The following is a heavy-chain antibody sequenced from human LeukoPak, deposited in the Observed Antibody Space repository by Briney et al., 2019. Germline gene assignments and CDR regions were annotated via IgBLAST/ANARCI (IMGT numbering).Heavy chain of an antibody. J-gene: IGHJ6*03. CDR1: GGSISSYL. V-gene: IGHV4-59*01. CDR3: ARPSRSGYDFWSGYDNYYYFYMDV. Sequence: GTPSDTRIVSGGSISSYLWCWSPPPPGEGLEWVGYLFYGGSTDYNPSLMVRVPISVDTSKTQFPLKLSSVTAADTAVYYCARPSRSGYDFWSGYDNYYYFYMDVWGKGTTVTVSS. D-gene: IGHD3-3*01. CDR2: LFYGGST.